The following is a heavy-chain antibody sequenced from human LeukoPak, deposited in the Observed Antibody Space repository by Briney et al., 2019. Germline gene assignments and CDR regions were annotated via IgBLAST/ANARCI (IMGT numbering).Heavy chain of an antibody. J-gene: IGHJ4*02. CDR3: AREPRGYYYDSSAADY. CDR2: VNWNGGST. D-gene: IGHD3-22*01. CDR1: GFTFDDYG. V-gene: IGHV3-20*04. Sequence: GGSLRLSCAASGFTFDDYGMSWVRQAPGKGLECVSGVNWNGGSTGYADSVKGRFTISRDNAKNSLYLQMNSLRAEDTALYYCAREPRGYYYDSSAADYWGQGTLVTVSS.